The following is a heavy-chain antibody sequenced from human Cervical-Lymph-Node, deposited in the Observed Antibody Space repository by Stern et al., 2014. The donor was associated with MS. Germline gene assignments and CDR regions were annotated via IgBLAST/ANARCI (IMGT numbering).Heavy chain of an antibody. Sequence: QITLKESGPTLVKPTQTLTLTCTFSGFSLSTSGVGVGWIRQPPGKALEXLALIYWDDDQLYSPSLKSRLTITKDTSKNRVVLTMTNMDPVDTATYYCAHRRNYYDSGAYYGWFDPWGQGTLVTVSS. J-gene: IGHJ5*02. D-gene: IGHD3-22*01. CDR1: GFSLSTSGVG. CDR3: AHRRNYYDSGAYYGWFDP. V-gene: IGHV2-5*02. CDR2: IYWDDDQ.